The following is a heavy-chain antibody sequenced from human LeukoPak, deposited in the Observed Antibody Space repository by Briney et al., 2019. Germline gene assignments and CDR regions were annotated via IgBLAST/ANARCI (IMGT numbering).Heavy chain of an antibody. CDR2: IDHRGDT. CDR1: GGSFSRYY. Sequence: SETLSLTCAVYGGSFSRYYWSWIRQSPGKGLEWIAEIDHRGDTNYNPSVKSRVTISVDTSKNQFSLRVRSLSAADTAVYYCARGATISETGYLDFWGQGTLVTVSS. CDR3: ARGATISETGYLDF. J-gene: IGHJ4*03. D-gene: IGHD5-24*01. V-gene: IGHV4-34*01.